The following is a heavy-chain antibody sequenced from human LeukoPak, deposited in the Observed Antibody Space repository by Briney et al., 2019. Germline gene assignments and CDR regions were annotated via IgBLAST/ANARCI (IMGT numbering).Heavy chain of an antibody. CDR2: ISPGVGGT. Sequence: ASVKVSCKASGYTFSGYYIHWMRQAPGQGLEWMGWISPGVGGTNYAQRFQGRVTMTRDTSISTVYMELSSLTSDDTAIYYCATYRQVLLPFESWGQGTLVTVSS. CDR1: GYTFSGYY. V-gene: IGHV1-2*02. CDR3: ATYRQVLLPFES. J-gene: IGHJ4*02. D-gene: IGHD2-8*02.